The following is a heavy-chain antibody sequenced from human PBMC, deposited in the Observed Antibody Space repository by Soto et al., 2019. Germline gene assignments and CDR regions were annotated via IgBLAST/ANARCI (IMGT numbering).Heavy chain of an antibody. D-gene: IGHD6-13*01. CDR3: ARGVKCSSCSPLIKVSRLRSGMDL. J-gene: IGHJ6*02. V-gene: IGHV4-34*01. CDR2: INHSGDT. Sequence: LPETLSLTCAFYGDSFSGYYWSWVRQPPGKGLEWIGQINHSGDTHYNPSLKTRGTISIDTSKKQFSLNLDSVTAADTAVYFCARGVKCSSCSPLIKVSRLRSGMDLWGQ. CDR1: GDSFSGYY.